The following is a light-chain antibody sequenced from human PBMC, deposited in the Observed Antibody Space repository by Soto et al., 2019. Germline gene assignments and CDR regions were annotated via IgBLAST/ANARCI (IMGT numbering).Light chain of an antibody. Sequence: EIVLTQSPGTLSLFPGERATLSCRASQSLITRYLAWYQQKPGQAPRLLIYGASSRATGIPDRFSGSGSGTDFTLTINRLEPEDFAVYSCQQYCTSPTFGQGTRLEIK. V-gene: IGKV3-20*01. CDR2: GAS. CDR3: QQYCTSPT. J-gene: IGKJ5*01. CDR1: QSLITRY.